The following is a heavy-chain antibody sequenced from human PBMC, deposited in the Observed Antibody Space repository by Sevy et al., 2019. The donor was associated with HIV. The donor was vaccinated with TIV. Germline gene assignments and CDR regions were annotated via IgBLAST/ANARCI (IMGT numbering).Heavy chain of an antibody. V-gene: IGHV3-73*01. D-gene: IGHD1-1*01. J-gene: IGHJ4*02. CDR1: GFTFSGSA. CDR3: TRLGSGPPKMATTSPALYYFDY. Sequence: GGSLRLSCAASGFTFSGSAMHWVRQASGKGLEWVGRIRSKANSYATAYAASVKGRFTISRDDSKNTAYLQMNSLKTEETAVYYCTRLGSGPPKMATTSPALYYFDYWGQGTLVTVSS. CDR2: IRSKANSYAT.